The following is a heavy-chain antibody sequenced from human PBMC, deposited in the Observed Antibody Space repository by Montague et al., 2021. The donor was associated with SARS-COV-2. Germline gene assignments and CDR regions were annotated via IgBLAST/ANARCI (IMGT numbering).Heavy chain of an antibody. CDR2: VNQSGTT. Sequence: SETLSLTCALSGGSFSNYYWSWIRQPPGKGLGWIGEVNQSGTTIYNPSVKSGVTISEDTSKNQFYLRLNSVTAADTAVYYCARGTKRVFTYDYDSSGYASDYWGQGTLVTVSS. J-gene: IGHJ4*02. V-gene: IGHV4-34*01. D-gene: IGHD3-22*01. CDR1: GGSFSNYY. CDR3: ARGTKRVFTYDYDSSGYASDY.